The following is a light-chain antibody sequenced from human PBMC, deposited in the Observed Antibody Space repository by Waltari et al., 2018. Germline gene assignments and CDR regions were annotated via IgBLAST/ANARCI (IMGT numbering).Light chain of an antibody. Sequence: GDRVPITCRASQGTGSAVAWYQHKPGKPPRLLIYDASSLEKGVPSRFSGSGSETVFTLTISSLQPEDFGTYYCQQFNTYPVTFGGGTKVEIK. J-gene: IGKJ4*01. CDR1: QGTGSA. CDR3: QQFNTYPVT. V-gene: IGKV1-13*02. CDR2: DAS.